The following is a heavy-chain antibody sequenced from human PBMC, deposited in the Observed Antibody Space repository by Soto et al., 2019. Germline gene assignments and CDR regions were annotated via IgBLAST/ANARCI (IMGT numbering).Heavy chain of an antibody. CDR2: IYYSGST. D-gene: IGHD3-22*01. Sequence: PSETLSLTCTVSGGSVSSGSYYWSWIRQPPGKGLEWIGYIYYSGSTNYNPSLKSRVTISVDTPKSQFSLKLSSVTAADTAVYYCARDTQYYYDSSGYDAFDIWGQGTMVTVSS. CDR3: ARDTQYYYDSSGYDAFDI. V-gene: IGHV4-61*01. J-gene: IGHJ3*02. CDR1: GGSVSSGSYY.